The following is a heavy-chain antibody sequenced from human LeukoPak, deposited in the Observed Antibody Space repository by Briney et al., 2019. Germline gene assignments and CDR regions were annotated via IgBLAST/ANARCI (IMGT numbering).Heavy chain of an antibody. CDR1: GFTFSSYG. D-gene: IGHD6-19*01. Sequence: PGRSLRLSCAASGFTFSSYGMHWVRQAPGKGLEWVAVISYDGSNKYYADSVKGRFTISRDNSQNTLYLQMNSLKAEDTAVYYCAKGESSGSWGQGTMVTVSS. CDR3: AKGESSGS. CDR2: ISYDGSNK. V-gene: IGHV3-30*18. J-gene: IGHJ4*02.